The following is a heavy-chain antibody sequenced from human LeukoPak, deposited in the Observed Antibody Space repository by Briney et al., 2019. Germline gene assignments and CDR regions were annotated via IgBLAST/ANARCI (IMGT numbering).Heavy chain of an antibody. Sequence: ASVKVSCKASGYTFTSYGISWVRQAPGQGLEWMGWISAYNGNTNYAQKLQGRVTMTTDTSTSKAYMELRSLRSDDTAVYYCARGIRGYSGYDRNWFDPWGQGTLVNVSS. CDR3: ARGIRGYSGYDRNWFDP. D-gene: IGHD5-12*01. J-gene: IGHJ5*02. CDR1: GYTFTSYG. V-gene: IGHV1-18*01. CDR2: ISAYNGNT.